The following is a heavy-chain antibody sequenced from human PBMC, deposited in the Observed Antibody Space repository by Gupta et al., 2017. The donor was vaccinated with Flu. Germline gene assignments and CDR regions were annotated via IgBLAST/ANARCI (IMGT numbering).Heavy chain of an antibody. CDR3: ARSTGSSGSYYTPKYYYGMDV. J-gene: IGHJ6*02. CDR1: GYTFTSYG. V-gene: IGHV1-18*01. D-gene: IGHD3-10*01. CDR2: ISAYNGNT. Sequence: QVQLVQSGAEVKKPGASVKVSCKASGYTFTSYGISWVRQAPGQGLEWMGWISAYNGNTNYAQKLQGRVTMTTDTSTSTAYMELRSLRSDDTAVYYCARSTGSSGSYYTPKYYYGMDVWGQGTTVTVSS.